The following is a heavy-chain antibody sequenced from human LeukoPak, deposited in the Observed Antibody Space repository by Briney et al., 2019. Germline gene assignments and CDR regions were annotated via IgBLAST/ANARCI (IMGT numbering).Heavy chain of an antibody. D-gene: IGHD5-18*01. Sequence: SETLSLTCTVSGGSISSDSHYWSWIRKPAGKGLEWIGRIYTSGTTHYNPSLKSRVTISVDTSRNQFSLKLSSVTAAETAVYYCARSSSYSYGLYYYYYMDVWGKGTTVTVSS. V-gene: IGHV4-61*02. J-gene: IGHJ6*03. CDR3: ARSSSYSYGLYYYYYMDV. CDR2: IYTSGTT. CDR1: GGSISSDSHY.